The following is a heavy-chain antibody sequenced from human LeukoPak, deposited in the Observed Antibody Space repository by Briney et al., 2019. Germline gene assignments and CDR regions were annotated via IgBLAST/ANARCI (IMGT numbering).Heavy chain of an antibody. V-gene: IGHV1-2*02. CDR2: INPNSGGT. J-gene: IGHJ4*02. CDR1: GYTFTGYY. Sequence: ASVKVSCKASGYTFTGYYMHWVRQAPGQGLEWMGWINPNSGGTNYAQKFQGRVTMTRDTSISPAYMELSRLRSDDTAVYYCARKRYCSGGSCYRYYFDYWGQGTLVTVSS. D-gene: IGHD2-15*01. CDR3: ARKRYCSGGSCYRYYFDY.